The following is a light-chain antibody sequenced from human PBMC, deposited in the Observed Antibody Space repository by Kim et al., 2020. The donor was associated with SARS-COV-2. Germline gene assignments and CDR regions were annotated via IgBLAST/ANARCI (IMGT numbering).Light chain of an antibody. CDR1: QSVRSSH. Sequence: LPPGETASPSFTASQSVRSSHVACYQQNLGQAPRLLIFVASNRATDIPDRFSASGSGTDFTLTISRLEPEVFAVYYCQQYGSSVTFGGGTKVGIK. J-gene: IGKJ4*01. V-gene: IGKV3-20*01. CDR3: QQYGSSVT. CDR2: VAS.